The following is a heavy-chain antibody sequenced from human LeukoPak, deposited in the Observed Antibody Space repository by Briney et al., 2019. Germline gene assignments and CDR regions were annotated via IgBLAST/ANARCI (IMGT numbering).Heavy chain of an antibody. CDR2: ISGSGGST. D-gene: IGHD4-17*01. CDR3: AKCQDDYGDYEIDY. CDR1: GFTFSDYY. J-gene: IGHJ4*02. V-gene: IGHV3-23*01. Sequence: PGGSLRLSCAASGFTFSDYYMSWIRQAPGKGLEWVSVISGSGGSTYYADSVKGRFTISRDNSKNTLYLQMNSLRAEDTAVYYCAKCQDDYGDYEIDYWGQGTLVTVSS.